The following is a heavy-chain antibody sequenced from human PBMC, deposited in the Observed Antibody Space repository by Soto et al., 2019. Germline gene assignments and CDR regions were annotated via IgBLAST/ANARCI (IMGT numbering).Heavy chain of an antibody. V-gene: IGHV4-59*01. CDR2: IYYSGST. Sequence: PSETLSLTCTVSGGSISSYYWSWIRQPPGKGLEWMGYIYYSGSTNYNPSLKSRVTISVDTSKNQFSLKLSSVTAADTAVYYCAGSVWSGYYISGMDVWGQGTTVTVSS. J-gene: IGHJ6*02. D-gene: IGHD3-3*01. CDR3: AGSVWSGYYISGMDV. CDR1: GGSISSYY.